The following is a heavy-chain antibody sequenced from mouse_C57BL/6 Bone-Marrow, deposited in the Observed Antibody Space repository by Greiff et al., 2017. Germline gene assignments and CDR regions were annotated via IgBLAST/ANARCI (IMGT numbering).Heavy chain of an antibody. V-gene: IGHV1-54*01. Sequence: QVQLKESGAELVRPGTSVKVSCKASGYAFTNYLIEWVKQRPGQGLEWIGVINPGSGGTNYNEKFKGKATLTADKSSSTAYMQLSSLTSEDSAVYFCARGDGNYRFAYWGQGTLVTVSA. J-gene: IGHJ3*01. CDR3: ARGDGNYRFAY. CDR1: GYAFTNYL. D-gene: IGHD2-1*01. CDR2: INPGSGGT.